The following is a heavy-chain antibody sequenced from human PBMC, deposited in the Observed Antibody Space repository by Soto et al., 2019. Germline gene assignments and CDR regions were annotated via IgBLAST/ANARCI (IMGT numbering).Heavy chain of an antibody. Sequence: PSETLSLTCTFSGGSISSYYWSWIRQPPGKGLEWIGYIYYSGSTNYNPSLKSRVTISVDTSKNQFSLKLSSVTAADTAVYYCAGTYYYDSSGPYNWFDPWGQGTLVTVSS. CDR3: AGTYYYDSSGPYNWFDP. D-gene: IGHD3-22*01. V-gene: IGHV4-59*08. CDR1: GGSISSYY. J-gene: IGHJ5*02. CDR2: IYYSGST.